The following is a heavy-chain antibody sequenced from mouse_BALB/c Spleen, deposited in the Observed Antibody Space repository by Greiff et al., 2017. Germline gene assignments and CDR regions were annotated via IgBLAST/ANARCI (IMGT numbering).Heavy chain of an antibody. D-gene: IGHD2-4*01. J-gene: IGHJ3*01. CDR1: GFTFTDYY. CDR3: ARDMRLRRDQAWFAY. V-gene: IGHV7-3*02. CDR2: IRNKANGYTT. Sequence: EVHLVESGGGLVQPGGSLRLSCATSGFTFTDYYMSWVRQPPGKALEWLGFIRNKANGYTTEYSASVKGRFTISRDNSQSILYLQMNTLRAEDSATYYCARDMRLRRDQAWFAYWGQGTLVTVSA.